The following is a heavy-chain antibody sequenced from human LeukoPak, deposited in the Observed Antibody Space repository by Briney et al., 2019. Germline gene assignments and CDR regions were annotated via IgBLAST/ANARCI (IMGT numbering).Heavy chain of an antibody. CDR3: VRGEATAVVPGCDY. J-gene: IGHJ4*02. Sequence: PGGSLRLSCAASGFTFSDYSMNWVRQAPGKGLEWVSYISSGGSTIYYADSVKGRFTISRDNAKNSLSLQMNSLRDEDTAVYYCVRGEATAVVPGCDYWGQGILVTVSS. D-gene: IGHD5-18*01. CDR1: GFTFSDYS. CDR2: ISSGGSTI. V-gene: IGHV3-48*02.